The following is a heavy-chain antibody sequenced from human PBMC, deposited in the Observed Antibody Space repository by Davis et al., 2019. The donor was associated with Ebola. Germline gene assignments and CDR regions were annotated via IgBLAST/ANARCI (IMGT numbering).Heavy chain of an antibody. CDR3: ARHERGLVVYAINFDY. D-gene: IGHD2-8*02. CDR2: IYYSGST. Sequence: PSETLSLTCTVSGGSISSSSYYWGWIRQPPGKGLEWIGSIYYSGSTYYNPSLKSRVTISVDTSKNQFSLKLSSVTAADTAVYYCARHERGLVVYAINFDYWGQGTLVTVSS. CDR1: GGSISSSSYY. V-gene: IGHV4-39*01. J-gene: IGHJ4*02.